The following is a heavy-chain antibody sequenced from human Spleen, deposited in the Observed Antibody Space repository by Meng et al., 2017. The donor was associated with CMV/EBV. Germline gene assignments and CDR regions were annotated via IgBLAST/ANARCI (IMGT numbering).Heavy chain of an antibody. CDR1: GFTFSSYS. CDR3: AKILNYYDSSGYGSEYYFDY. V-gene: IGHV3-23*01. CDR2: ISGNGGTT. D-gene: IGHD3-22*01. Sequence: GGSLRLSCAASGFTFSSYSMNWVRQAPGKGLEWVSTISGNGGTTYYADSVKGRLTISRDNSKNILYVQMDSLRAEDTAVYHCAKILNYYDSSGYGSEYYFDYWGQGTLVTVSS. J-gene: IGHJ4*02.